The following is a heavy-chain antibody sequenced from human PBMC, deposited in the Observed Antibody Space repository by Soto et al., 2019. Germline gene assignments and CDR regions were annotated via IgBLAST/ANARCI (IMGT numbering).Heavy chain of an antibody. Sequence: GESLKISCQASGYSVSNVWIPWFRQMRAEGLEWLGIIYPDDSDTRYSPSFLGQVTISADKSIKTTYLQWSSLKASDTAIYFCASSVLVTSTMNYFDLWGQGTLVTVSS. V-gene: IGHV5-51*01. D-gene: IGHD2-8*02. CDR1: GYSVSNVW. CDR2: IYPDDSDT. CDR3: ASSVLVTSTMNYFDL. J-gene: IGHJ4*02.